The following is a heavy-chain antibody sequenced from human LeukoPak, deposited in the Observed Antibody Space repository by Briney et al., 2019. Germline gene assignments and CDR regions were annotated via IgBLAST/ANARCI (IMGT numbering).Heavy chain of an antibody. CDR1: GYTFTSYD. CDR3: ARVPPGSRSWNYVWGNYRRGGRWFDP. CDR2: MNPNSGNT. D-gene: IGHD3-16*02. V-gene: IGHV1-8*01. J-gene: IGHJ5*02. Sequence: ASVKVSCKASGYTFTSYDINWVRQATGQGLEWMGWMNPNSGNTGYAQKFQGRVTMTRNTSISTAYMELSSLRSEDTAVYYCARVPPGSRSWNYVWGNYRRGGRWFDPWGQGTLVTVSS.